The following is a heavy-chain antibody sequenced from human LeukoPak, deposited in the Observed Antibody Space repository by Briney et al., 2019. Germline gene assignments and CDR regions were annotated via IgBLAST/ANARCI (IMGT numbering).Heavy chain of an antibody. CDR1: GFTFGSYS. CDR3: ARGCSGGSCYDY. CDR2: ISTSSDYI. J-gene: IGHJ4*02. D-gene: IGHD2-15*01. Sequence: GGSLRLSCAASGFTFGSYSMNWVRQAPGKGLEWVSSISTSSDYIYYADSVKGRFTISRDNAENSLFLQVNSLRAEDTAVYYCARGCSGGSCYDYWGQGTLVTVSS. V-gene: IGHV3-21*01.